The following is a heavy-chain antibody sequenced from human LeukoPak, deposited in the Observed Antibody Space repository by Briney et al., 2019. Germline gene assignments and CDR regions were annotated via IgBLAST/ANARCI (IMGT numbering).Heavy chain of an antibody. V-gene: IGHV1-18*01. J-gene: IGHJ5*02. D-gene: IGHD6-19*01. CDR2: ISAYNGNT. CDR1: GYTFTSYG. CDR3: ARDPGSGWYRFDP. Sequence: ASVKVSCKASGYTFTSYGISWVRQAPGQGLEWMGWISAYNGNTNYAQKLQGKVTMTTDTSTSTAYMELRSLRSGDTAVYNCARDPGSGWYRFDPWGQGTLVTVSS.